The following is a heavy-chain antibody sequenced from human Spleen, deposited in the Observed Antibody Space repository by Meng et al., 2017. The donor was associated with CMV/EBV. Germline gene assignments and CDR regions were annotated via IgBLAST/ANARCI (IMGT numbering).Heavy chain of an antibody. CDR2: INWNGGST. J-gene: IGHJ5*02. Sequence: GESLKISCAASGFTFDDYGMSWVRQAPGKGLEWVSGINWNGGSTGYADSVKGRFTISRDNAKNSLHLQMNSLRAEDTALYYCARELTGTTGGCWFDPWGQGTLVTVSS. D-gene: IGHD1-7*01. V-gene: IGHV3-20*04. CDR1: GFTFDDYG. CDR3: ARELTGTTGGCWFDP.